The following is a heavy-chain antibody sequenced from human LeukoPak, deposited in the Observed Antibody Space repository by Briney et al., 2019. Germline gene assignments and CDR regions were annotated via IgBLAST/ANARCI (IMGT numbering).Heavy chain of an antibody. J-gene: IGHJ4*02. D-gene: IGHD1-1*01. Sequence: SQTLSLTCTVSGGSISSGGYYWSWIRQPPGKGLEWIGYIYHSGSTYYNPSLKSRVTISVDRSTNQFSLKLSSVTAADTAVYYCARGVQLERLFDYWGQGTLVTVSS. CDR2: IYHSGST. CDR3: ARGVQLERLFDY. V-gene: IGHV4-30-2*01. CDR1: GGSISSGGYY.